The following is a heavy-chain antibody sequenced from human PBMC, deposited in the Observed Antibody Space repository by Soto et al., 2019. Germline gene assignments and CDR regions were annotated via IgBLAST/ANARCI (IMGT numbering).Heavy chain of an antibody. Sequence: SETLSLTCAVYGGSFSGYSWTWLRQPPGTGLEWIGEINHTGSTNYNPSLKSRVTISVDTTKNQFSLKLTSVTAADTAVYYCARDKITGLFDYWGQGTLVTVSS. V-gene: IGHV4-34*01. J-gene: IGHJ4*02. CDR3: ARDKITGLFDY. CDR2: INHTGST. CDR1: GGSFSGYS. D-gene: IGHD2-8*02.